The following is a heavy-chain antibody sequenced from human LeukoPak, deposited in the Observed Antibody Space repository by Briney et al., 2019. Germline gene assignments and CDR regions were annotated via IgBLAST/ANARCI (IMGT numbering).Heavy chain of an antibody. Sequence: PGGSLRLSCATSGFTFSNYYMSWIRQAPGKGLEWVSYISRGDGPMYYADSVKGRFTISRDNAKNSLYLQMNSLRAEDTAVYYCAGGDWFLDYWGQGTLVTVSS. V-gene: IGHV3-11*04. CDR2: ISRGDGPM. D-gene: IGHD3-3*01. CDR3: AGGDWFLDY. J-gene: IGHJ4*02. CDR1: GFTFSNYY.